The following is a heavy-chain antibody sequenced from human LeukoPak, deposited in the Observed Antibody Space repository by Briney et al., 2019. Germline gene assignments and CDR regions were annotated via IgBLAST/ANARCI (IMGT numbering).Heavy chain of an antibody. D-gene: IGHD3-10*01. Sequence: PGGSLRLSCAASGFTFSSYNMNWVRQAPGRGLEWVSSISSGSNYIYYADSVKGRFTISRDHAKNSLYLQMNSLRAEDTAVYYCARDRGYFDYWGQGTLVTVSS. CDR1: GFTFSSYN. CDR2: ISSGSNYI. J-gene: IGHJ4*02. V-gene: IGHV3-21*01. CDR3: ARDRGYFDY.